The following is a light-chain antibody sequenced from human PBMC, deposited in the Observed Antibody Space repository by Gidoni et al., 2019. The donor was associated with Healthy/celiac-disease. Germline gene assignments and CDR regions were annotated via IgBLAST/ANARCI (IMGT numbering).Light chain of an antibody. V-gene: IGKV3-11*01. CDR3: QQRSNWPPTT. CDR2: DAS. J-gene: IGKJ4*01. CDR1: QSVSSY. Sequence: EIVLTQSPATLSLSPGERATLSCRASQSVSSYSAWYQQKPGQAPRLLIYDASNRATGIPARFSGSGSGTDFTLTISSLEPEDFAVYYCQQRSNWPPTTFGGXTKVEIK.